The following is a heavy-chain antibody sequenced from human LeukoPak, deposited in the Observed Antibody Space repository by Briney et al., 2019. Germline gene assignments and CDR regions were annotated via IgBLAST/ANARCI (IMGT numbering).Heavy chain of an antibody. D-gene: IGHD6-19*01. Sequence: PSETLSLTCTVSGGSISGYYWSWIRQPPGQGLEWIGYINYSGITTYNPSLKSRVTISLDMSKNKCSLKINSVTAADTAVYYCAREGQGLPNWFDPWGQETRVTVSS. J-gene: IGHJ5*02. CDR3: AREGQGLPNWFDP. CDR2: INYSGIT. CDR1: GGSISGYY. V-gene: IGHV4-59*01.